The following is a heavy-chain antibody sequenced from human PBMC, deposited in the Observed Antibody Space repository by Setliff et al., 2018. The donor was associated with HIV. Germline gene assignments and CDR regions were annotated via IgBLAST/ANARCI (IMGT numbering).Heavy chain of an antibody. J-gene: IGHJ4*02. CDR3: SREGQVVVTATGFDY. Sequence: GASVKVSCKTSGYTFTNYYMHWMRQAPVQGLEWMGVVNTVGGGASYAQKFQGRLTVTRDTSTSTVYMELSSLRSEDTAVYYCSREGQVVVTATGFDYWGLGTLVTVSS. CDR1: GYTFTNYY. D-gene: IGHD2-15*01. CDR2: VNTVGGGA. V-gene: IGHV1-46*01.